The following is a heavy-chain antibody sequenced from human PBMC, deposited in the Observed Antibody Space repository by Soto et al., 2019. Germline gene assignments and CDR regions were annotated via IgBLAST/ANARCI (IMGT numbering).Heavy chain of an antibody. D-gene: IGHD3-10*01. V-gene: IGHV4-31*03. CDR1: GGSISSGGYY. CDR2: IYYSGST. J-gene: IGHJ3*02. Sequence: QVQLQESGPGLVKPSQTLSLTCTVSGGSISSGGYYWSWIRQRPGKGLEWIGHIYYSGSTYYNPSLRSRVIISVDTSKNQFSLSLSSVTAADTAVYYCARDEYVYGPNAYEIWGQWTMVTVSS. CDR3: ARDEYVYGPNAYEI.